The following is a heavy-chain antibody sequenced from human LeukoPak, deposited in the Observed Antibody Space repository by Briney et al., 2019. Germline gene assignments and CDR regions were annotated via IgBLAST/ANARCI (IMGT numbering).Heavy chain of an antibody. D-gene: IGHD3-10*01. Sequence: RASETLSLTCAVYGGSFSGYYWSWIRQPPGKGLEWIGEINHSGSTNYNPSLKSRVTISVDTSKNQFSLKLSSVTAADTAVYYCARGGVMVRGVPFYIRWNWFDPWGQGTLVTVSS. CDR2: INHSGST. CDR1: GGSFSGYY. CDR3: ARGGVMVRGVPFYIRWNWFDP. J-gene: IGHJ5*02. V-gene: IGHV4-34*01.